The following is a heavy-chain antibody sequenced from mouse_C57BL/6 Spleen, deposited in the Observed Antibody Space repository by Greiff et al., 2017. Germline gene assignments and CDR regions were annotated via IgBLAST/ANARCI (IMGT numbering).Heavy chain of an antibody. D-gene: IGHD1-1*01. V-gene: IGHV1-80*01. CDR2: IYPGDGDT. CDR1: GYAFSSYW. J-gene: IGHJ4*01. Sequence: QVQLQQSGAELVKPGASVKISCKASGYAFSSYWLNWVKQRPGKGLEWIGQIYPGDGDTNYNGKFKGKATLTADKSSSTAYMQLSSLTSEDSAVYFCARKGDYYGSSDYAMDYWGQGTSVTVSS. CDR3: ARKGDYYGSSDYAMDY.